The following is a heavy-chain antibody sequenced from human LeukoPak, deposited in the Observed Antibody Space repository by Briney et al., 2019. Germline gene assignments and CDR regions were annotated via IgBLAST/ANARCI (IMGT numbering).Heavy chain of an antibody. J-gene: IGHJ4*02. CDR2: IYHGGNT. Sequence: SETLSLTCAVSGGSISSSNWWSWVRHPPGKGLGWIAEIYHGGNTNYNPSLKSRITTSVDNTNNQFSLKLSSVTAADTADYFCARLISAGGCDYWGQETLVTVSS. V-gene: IGHV4-4*02. CDR1: GGSISSSNW. D-gene: IGHD2-8*02. CDR3: ARLISAGGCDY.